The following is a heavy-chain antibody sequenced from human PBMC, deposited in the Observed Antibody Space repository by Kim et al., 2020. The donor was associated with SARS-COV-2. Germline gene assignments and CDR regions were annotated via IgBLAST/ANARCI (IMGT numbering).Heavy chain of an antibody. J-gene: IGHJ4*02. CDR1: GYSFTSHW. V-gene: IGHV5-51*01. CDR3: AGQSGFSNKYYDF. D-gene: IGHD1-26*01. Sequence: GESLKISCKASGYSFTSHWIAWLRQKPGKGLEWMGIVYPGDSDTRYSPSFQGLVTFSAERSFSTTFLQWKNLKASDTAMYYCAGQSGFSNKYYDFWGLGT. CDR2: VYPGDSDT.